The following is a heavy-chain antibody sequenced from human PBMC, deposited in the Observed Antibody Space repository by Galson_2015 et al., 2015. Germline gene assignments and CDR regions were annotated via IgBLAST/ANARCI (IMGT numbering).Heavy chain of an antibody. V-gene: IGHV3-30-3*01. CDR1: GFTFSSYA. J-gene: IGHJ2*01. D-gene: IGHD2-2*01. CDR2: ISYDGSNK. CDR3: ARSIVVVPAAMHGYYWYFDL. Sequence: SLRLSCAASGFTFSSYAMHWVRQAPGKGLEWVAVISYDGSNKYYADSVKGRFTISRDNSKNTLYLQMNSLRSDDTAVYYCARSIVVVPAAMHGYYWYFDLWGRGTLVTVSS.